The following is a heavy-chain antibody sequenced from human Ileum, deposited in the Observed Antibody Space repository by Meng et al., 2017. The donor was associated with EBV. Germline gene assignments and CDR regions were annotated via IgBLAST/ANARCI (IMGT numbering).Heavy chain of an antibody. CDR2: INTDNGNT. CDR3: ARAYSASWTGGPFDP. J-gene: IGHJ5*02. D-gene: IGHD5-12*01. CDR1: GYTFTTYA. Sequence: QFPVVQSGAGGTKPGASVKVSCKASGYTFTTYAMHWVRQAAGQRLAWMGWINTDNGNTKYSQKFQGRVTITRDTSASTAYLELSSLRSEDTAVYYCARAYSASWTGGPFDPWGQGTLVTVSS. V-gene: IGHV1-3*04.